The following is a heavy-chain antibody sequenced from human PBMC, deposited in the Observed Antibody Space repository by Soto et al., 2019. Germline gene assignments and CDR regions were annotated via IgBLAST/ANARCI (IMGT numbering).Heavy chain of an antibody. V-gene: IGHV4-34*01. Sequence: PSETLSLTCAVYGGSFSGSYWNWIRQPPGKGLEWIGEINQSGSTNYNPSLKSRVTISVDTSKNQFSLKLSSVTAADSAVYYCGRVVGSSGWYYGSFDIWGPGTMVTVPS. CDR3: GRVVGSSGWYYGSFDI. CDR2: INQSGST. J-gene: IGHJ3*02. D-gene: IGHD6-19*01. CDR1: GGSFSGSY.